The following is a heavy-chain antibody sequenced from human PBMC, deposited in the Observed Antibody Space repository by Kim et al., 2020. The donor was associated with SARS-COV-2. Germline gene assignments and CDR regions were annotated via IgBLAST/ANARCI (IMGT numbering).Heavy chain of an antibody. D-gene: IGHD6-19*01. CDR2: ISNNGFST. CDR3: AKAGALQHTGWYDY. V-gene: IGHV3-23*01. Sequence: GGSLRLSCAASGFTFNNYALTWVRQAPGKGLEWLSVISNNGFSTYYAGSVKGRFTISRDDSKNTVYLQISGLRAEDTAMYYCAKAGALQHTGWYDYWGQG. CDR1: GFTFNNYA. J-gene: IGHJ4*02.